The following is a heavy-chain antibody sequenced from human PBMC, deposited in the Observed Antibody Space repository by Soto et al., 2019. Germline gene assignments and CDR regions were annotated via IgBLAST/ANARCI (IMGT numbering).Heavy chain of an antibody. CDR1: GGSFSGYY. V-gene: IGHV4-34*01. J-gene: IGHJ6*02. D-gene: IGHD6-13*01. CDR2: INHSGST. Sequence: QVQLQQWGAGLLKPSETLSLTCAVYGGSFSGYYWSWIRQPPGKGLEWMGEINHSGSTNYNPSLKSRVTISVNTSKNQFSLKLSSVTAADTAVYYCARGPMAAAGYYYYGMDVWGQGTTVTVSS. CDR3: ARGPMAAAGYYYYGMDV.